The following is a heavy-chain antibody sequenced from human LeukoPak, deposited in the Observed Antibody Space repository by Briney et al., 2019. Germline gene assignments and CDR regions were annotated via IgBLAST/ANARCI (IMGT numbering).Heavy chain of an antibody. CDR1: GGSISSYY. CDR3: ARGHYRGGAFDI. CDR2: IYYSGST. D-gene: IGHD1-14*01. J-gene: IGHJ3*02. V-gene: IGHV4-59*01. Sequence: SETLSLTCTVSGGSISSYYWSWIRQPPGKGLEWIGYIYYSGSTNYNPSLKSQVTISVDTSKNQFSLKLSSVTAADTAVYYCARGHYRGGAFDIWGQGTMVTVSS.